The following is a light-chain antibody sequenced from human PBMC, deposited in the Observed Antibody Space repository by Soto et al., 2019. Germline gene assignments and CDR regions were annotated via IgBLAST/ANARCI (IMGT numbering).Light chain of an antibody. J-gene: IGKJ5*01. CDR2: AEP. V-gene: IGKV3-20*01. Sequence: EIVLTQSPGTLSLSPGERATLSCRASQTVASNYFAWYQQEPGQHPRPLIHAEPSRATGIPDRFSGSGSGTDFTLAITRLEPEDFAVYYCHHYGYGRESFGQGTRLETK. CDR3: HHYGYGRES. CDR1: QTVASNY.